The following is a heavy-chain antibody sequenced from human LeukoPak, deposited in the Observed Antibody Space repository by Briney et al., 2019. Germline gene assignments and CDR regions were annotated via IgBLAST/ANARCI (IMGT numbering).Heavy chain of an antibody. CDR1: GGSISTYY. Sequence: PSETLSLTCTVSGGSISTYYWNWIRQPPGKGLEWIGYIYYSGSTNYNPSLKSRVTISVDTSKNQFSLKLSSVTAADTAVYYCARDRVVVTAGSSGTFDPWGQGTLVTVSS. CDR2: IYYSGST. D-gene: IGHD2-21*02. V-gene: IGHV4-59*01. CDR3: ARDRVVVTAGSSGTFDP. J-gene: IGHJ5*02.